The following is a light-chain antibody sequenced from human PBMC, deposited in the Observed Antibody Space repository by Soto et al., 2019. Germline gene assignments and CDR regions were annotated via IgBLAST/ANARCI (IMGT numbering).Light chain of an antibody. CDR2: DAS. Sequence: DIQMTQSPSTLSASVGDRVTITCRASQSVVKWLAWYQQRPGKAPKLLIYDASSLESGVPSRFSGGGSGTEFTLTISSLQPDDFATYYCQQYNISFWPFGQGTKVDIX. V-gene: IGKV1-5*01. CDR1: QSVVKW. J-gene: IGKJ1*01. CDR3: QQYNISFWP.